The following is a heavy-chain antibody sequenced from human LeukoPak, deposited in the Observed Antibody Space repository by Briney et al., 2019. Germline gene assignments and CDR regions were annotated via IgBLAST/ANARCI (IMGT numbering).Heavy chain of an antibody. CDR3: ARERGPYYYDSSGYPFDY. J-gene: IGHJ4*02. Sequence: ASVKVSCKASGYTFTSYGISWVRKAPGQGLEWMGWISAYNGNTNYAQKLQGRGAMTTDTSTSTAYMELRSLRSDDTAVYYCARERGPYYYDSSGYPFDYWGQGTLVTVSS. D-gene: IGHD3-22*01. CDR1: GYTFTSYG. CDR2: ISAYNGNT. V-gene: IGHV1-18*01.